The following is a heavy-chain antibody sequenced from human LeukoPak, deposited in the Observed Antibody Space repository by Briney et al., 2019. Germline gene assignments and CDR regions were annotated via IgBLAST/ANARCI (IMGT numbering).Heavy chain of an antibody. CDR2: IYYSGST. D-gene: IGHD3-10*01. V-gene: IGHV4-59*01. Sequence: SETLSLTCTVSGGSISSYYWSWIRQPPGKGLEWIGYIYYSGSTNYNPSLKSRVTISVDTSKNQFSLKLSSVTAADTAVYYCVGGYGSAPYNWFDPWGQGTLVTVSS. CDR1: GGSISSYY. J-gene: IGHJ5*02. CDR3: VGGYGSAPYNWFDP.